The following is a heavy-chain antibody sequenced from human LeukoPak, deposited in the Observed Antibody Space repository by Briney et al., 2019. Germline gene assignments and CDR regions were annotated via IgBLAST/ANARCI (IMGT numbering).Heavy chain of an antibody. J-gene: IGHJ3*02. D-gene: IGHD6-13*01. CDR2: INPNSGGT. CDR1: GYAFTGYY. CDR3: ARSQLVRAFDN. Sequence: ASVKVSCKASGYAFTGYYMHWVRQAPGQGLEWMGWINPNSGGTNYAQKFQGRVTMTRDTSISTAYMGLSRLRSDDTAVYYCARSQLVRAFDNWGQGTMVTVSS. V-gene: IGHV1-2*02.